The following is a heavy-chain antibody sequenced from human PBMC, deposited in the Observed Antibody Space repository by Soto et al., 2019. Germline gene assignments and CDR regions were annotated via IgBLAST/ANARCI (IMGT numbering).Heavy chain of an antibody. CDR2: IRNKAKSYTT. D-gene: IGHD3-10*01. J-gene: IGHJ4*02. CDR3: TSIFGDSDL. CDR1: GLTFSDYH. Sequence: EVQLVESGGGVVQPGGSLRLSCVASGLTFSDYHMDWVRQAPGKGLEWVGHIRNKAKSYTTDYAASVKGRFTMSRDDSKNSMFLQMNSLETEDTAVYYCTSIFGDSDLWGKGALVTVSS. V-gene: IGHV3-72*01.